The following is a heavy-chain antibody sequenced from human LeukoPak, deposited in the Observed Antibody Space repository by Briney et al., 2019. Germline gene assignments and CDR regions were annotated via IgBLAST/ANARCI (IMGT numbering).Heavy chain of an antibody. D-gene: IGHD5-12*01. CDR2: IYSGGST. Sequence: GGSLRLSCAASGFTFSSNYMSWVRQAPGKGLEWVSVIYSGGSTYYADSVKGRFTISRDNSKNTLYLQMNSLRAEDTAVYYCARDAGYSGYDLSYWGQGTLVTVSS. CDR1: GFTFSSNY. J-gene: IGHJ4*02. CDR3: ARDAGYSGYDLSY. V-gene: IGHV3-66*02.